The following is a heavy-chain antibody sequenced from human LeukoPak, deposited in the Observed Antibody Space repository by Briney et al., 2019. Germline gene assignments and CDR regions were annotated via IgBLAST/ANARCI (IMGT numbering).Heavy chain of an antibody. CDR1: GGSISSYY. CDR3: ARGEWLRRYYFDF. D-gene: IGHD5-12*01. CDR2: VYDSGST. J-gene: IGHJ4*02. V-gene: IGHV4-59*01. Sequence: SETLSLPCTVSGGSISSYYWTWIGQPPGKGLERIGYVYDSGSTSYNPSLMSRVTISIDRSKNQFSLKLSSVTAADTAVYYCARGEWLRRYYFDFWGQGTLVTVSS.